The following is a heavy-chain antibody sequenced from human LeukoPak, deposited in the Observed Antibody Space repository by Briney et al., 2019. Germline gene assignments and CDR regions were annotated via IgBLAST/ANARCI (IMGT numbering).Heavy chain of an antibody. CDR3: ARWYTSGWTDYFDY. CDR2: INQDESQE. Sequence: GGSLRLSCAASGFTFGFYWMSWVGRPPGKGREWVAHINQDESQEYSVDSVKGRFTISRDNAKNSLYLQMDSLRAEDTAVYYCARWYTSGWTDYFDYWGQGTLVTVSS. V-gene: IGHV3-7*01. CDR1: GFTFGFYW. D-gene: IGHD6-19*01. J-gene: IGHJ4*02.